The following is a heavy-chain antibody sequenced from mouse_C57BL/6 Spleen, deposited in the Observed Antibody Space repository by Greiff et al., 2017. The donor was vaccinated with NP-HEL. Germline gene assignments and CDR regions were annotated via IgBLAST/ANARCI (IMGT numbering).Heavy chain of an antibody. D-gene: IGHD1-3*01. V-gene: IGHV14-3*01. CDR1: GFNIKNTY. CDR3: AVNNCGPASDAMDY. Sequence: EVQLQQSVAELVRPGASVKLSCTASGFNIKNTYMHWVKQRPEQGLEWIGSIDPATGNTTYAPKFQGKATLTADTSSNTAYLQLRSLTSEDTAIYYFAVNNCGPASDAMDYWGQGTSVTVSS. CDR2: IDPATGNT. J-gene: IGHJ4*01.